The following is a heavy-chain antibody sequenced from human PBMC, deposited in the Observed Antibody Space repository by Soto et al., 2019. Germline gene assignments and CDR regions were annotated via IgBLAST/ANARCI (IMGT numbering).Heavy chain of an antibody. J-gene: IGHJ3*02. CDR2: IKQDGSEK. CDR1: GFTFSSYW. D-gene: IGHD3-3*01. V-gene: IGHV3-7*03. CDR3: AKDRMIFGVAPLYAFDI. Sequence: PGGSLRLSCAASGFTFSSYWMSWVRQAPGKGLEWVANIKQDGSEKYYADSVKGRFTISRDNSKNTLYLQMNSLRAEDTAVYYCAKDRMIFGVAPLYAFDIWGQGTMVTVSS.